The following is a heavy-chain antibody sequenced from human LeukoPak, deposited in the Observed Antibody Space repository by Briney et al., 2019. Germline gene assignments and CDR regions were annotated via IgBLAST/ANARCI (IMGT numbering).Heavy chain of an antibody. CDR2: IYSGGST. J-gene: IGHJ4*02. D-gene: IGHD3-16*02. CDR1: GFTASSNY. CDR3: ARGRTTLITFGGVILDY. V-gene: IGHV3-53*01. Sequence: GGSLRLSCAASGFTASSNYMSWVRQAPGKGLEWVSVIYSGGSTYYADSVKGRFTISRDNSKNTLYLQMNSLRAEDTAVYYCARGRTTLITFGGVILDYWGQGTLVTVSS.